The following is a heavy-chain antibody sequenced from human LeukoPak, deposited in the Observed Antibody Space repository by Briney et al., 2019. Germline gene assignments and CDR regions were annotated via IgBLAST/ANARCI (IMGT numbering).Heavy chain of an antibody. V-gene: IGHV4-61*02. D-gene: IGHD1-26*01. CDR2: IYTSGST. J-gene: IGHJ4*02. CDR1: GGSISSGSYY. CDR3: AREGRYPDY. Sequence: SQTLSLTCTVSGGSISSGSYYWSWIRQPAGKGLEWLGRIYTSGSTNYNPSLKSRVTISVDTSKNQFSLKLSSVTAADTAVYYCAREGRYPDYWGQGTLVTVSS.